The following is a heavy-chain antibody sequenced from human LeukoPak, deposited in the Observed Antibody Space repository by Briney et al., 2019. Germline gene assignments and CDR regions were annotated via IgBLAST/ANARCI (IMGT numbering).Heavy chain of an antibody. D-gene: IGHD2-2*01. Sequence: GGSLRLSCAASGFTFSSYGMHWVRQAPGKGLEWVAFIRYDGSNKYYADSVKGRFTISRDNSKNTLYLQMNSLRAEDTAVYYCAKETYCSSTSCRSQYFQHWGQSTLVTVSS. V-gene: IGHV3-30*02. J-gene: IGHJ1*01. CDR1: GFTFSSYG. CDR3: AKETYCSSTSCRSQYFQH. CDR2: IRYDGSNK.